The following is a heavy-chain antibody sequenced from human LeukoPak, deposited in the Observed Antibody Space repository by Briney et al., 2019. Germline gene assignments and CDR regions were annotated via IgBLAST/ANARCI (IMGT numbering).Heavy chain of an antibody. CDR1: GGSISSGDYY. V-gene: IGHV4-30-4*01. Sequence: SETLSLTCTVSGGSISSGDYYWSWIRQPPGKGLEWIGYIYYSGSTYYNPSLKSRVTISVDTSKNQFSLKLSSVTAADTAVYYCARVYEFYDYVWGSYRLGAFDIWGQGTMVTVSS. CDR3: ARVYEFYDYVWGSYRLGAFDI. J-gene: IGHJ3*02. CDR2: IYYSGST. D-gene: IGHD3-16*02.